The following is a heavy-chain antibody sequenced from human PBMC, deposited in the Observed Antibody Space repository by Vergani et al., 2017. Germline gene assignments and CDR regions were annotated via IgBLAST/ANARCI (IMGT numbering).Heavy chain of an antibody. CDR2: IYTSGST. D-gene: IGHD3-3*01. CDR1: GGSISSYY. CDR3: ARSDCWSGYYTTRSLWGFDP. V-gene: IGHV4-4*07. J-gene: IGHJ5*02. Sequence: QVQLQESGPGLVKPSETLSLPCTVSGGSISSYYWSWIRQPAGKGLEWIGRIYTSGSTNYNPALKSRVTMSVDTSTNQFSLKLSPVTAADTAVYYCARSDCWSGYYTTRSLWGFDPWGQGTLVTVSS.